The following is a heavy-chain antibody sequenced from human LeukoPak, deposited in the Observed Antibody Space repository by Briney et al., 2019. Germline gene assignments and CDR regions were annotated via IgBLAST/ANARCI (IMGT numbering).Heavy chain of an antibody. J-gene: IGHJ4*02. CDR2: ISDNGRRT. Sequence: GRSVRLSCAASGFTFSNFGLNWVRQAPAKGMEWVAFISDNGRRTYYLESVKCLFTISRDDSKNTLYLQMNSLRVEDTAVYYCARDRIGKYSIDYWGQGTLVTVSS. V-gene: IGHV3-33*08. CDR3: ARDRIGKYSIDY. CDR1: GFTFSNFG. D-gene: IGHD2-15*01.